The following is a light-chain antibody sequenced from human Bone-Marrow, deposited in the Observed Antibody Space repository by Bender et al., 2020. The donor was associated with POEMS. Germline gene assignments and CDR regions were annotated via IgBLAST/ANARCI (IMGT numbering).Light chain of an antibody. CDR2: DVS. CDR1: SSDVGSYGL. Sequence: QSALTQPASVSGSPGQSITISCTGTSSDVGSYGLVSWYQQHPGKAPKLMIYDVSERPSGISDRFSGSKSGDTASLTISGLQAEDEADYYCCSYAGSRTWVFGGGTKLTVL. V-gene: IGLV2-23*02. CDR3: CSYAGSRTWV. J-gene: IGLJ3*02.